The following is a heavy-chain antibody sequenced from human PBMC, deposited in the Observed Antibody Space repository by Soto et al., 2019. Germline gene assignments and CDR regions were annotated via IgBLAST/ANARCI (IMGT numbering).Heavy chain of an antibody. V-gene: IGHV4-39*01. CDR1: GGSISSSSYY. CDR3: ARPVGLYYSLFDY. CDR2: IYYSGST. J-gene: IGHJ4*02. Sequence: QLQLQESGPGLVKPSETLSLTCTVSGGSISSSSYYWGWIRQPPGKGLEWIGSIYYSGSTYYNPSLKSRVTISVDTSKNQFSLKLSSVTAADTAVYYCARPVGLYYSLFDYWGQGTLVTVSS. D-gene: IGHD3-10*01.